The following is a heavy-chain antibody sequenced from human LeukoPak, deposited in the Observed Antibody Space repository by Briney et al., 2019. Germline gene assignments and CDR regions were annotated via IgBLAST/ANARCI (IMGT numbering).Heavy chain of an antibody. J-gene: IGHJ3*02. CDR3: ARDVSDQDAFDI. D-gene: IGHD1-26*01. CDR2: IWYDGSNK. V-gene: IGHV3-33*01. Sequence: PGGSLRLSRAASGFTFSSYGMHWVRQAPGKGLEWVAVIWYDGSNKYYADSVKGRFTISRDNSKNTLYLQMNSLRAEDTAVYYCARDVSDQDAFDIWGQGTMVTVSS. CDR1: GFTFSSYG.